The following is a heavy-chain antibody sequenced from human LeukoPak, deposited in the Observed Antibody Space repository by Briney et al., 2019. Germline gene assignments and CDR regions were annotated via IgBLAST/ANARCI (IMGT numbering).Heavy chain of an antibody. V-gene: IGHV1-46*01. Sequence: GASVKVSCKAFGYTFTSNYMHWVRQAPGQGPEWMGVISPSGGSTTYAQKFQGRVTLTRDMSTSTDYLELSSLRSEDTAVYYCARLGSSGWPGYFDYWGQGTLVTVSS. D-gene: IGHD6-19*01. J-gene: IGHJ4*02. CDR2: ISPSGGST. CDR3: ARLGSSGWPGYFDY. CDR1: GYTFTSNY.